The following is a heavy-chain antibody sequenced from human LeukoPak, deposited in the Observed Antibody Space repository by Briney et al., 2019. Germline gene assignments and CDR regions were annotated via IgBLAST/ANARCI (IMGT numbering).Heavy chain of an antibody. Sequence: SGGSLRLSCAASGFTFDDYAMHWVRQAPGKGLEWVSGISWNSGSIGYADSVKGRFTISRDNAKNSLYLQMNSLRAEDTALYYCAKDGGYDRGFDAFDIWGQGTMVTVSS. CDR2: ISWNSGSI. CDR1: GFTFDDYA. D-gene: IGHD3-16*01. V-gene: IGHV3-9*01. J-gene: IGHJ3*02. CDR3: AKDGGYDRGFDAFDI.